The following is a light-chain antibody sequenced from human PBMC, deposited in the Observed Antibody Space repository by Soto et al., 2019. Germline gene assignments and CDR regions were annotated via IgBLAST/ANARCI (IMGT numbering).Light chain of an antibody. CDR1: QNVSSY. J-gene: IGKJ5*01. V-gene: IGKV3-11*01. CDR2: GAS. CDR3: QQRSNSPIT. Sequence: MVSQSPSSLSLSPGARATFSCRASQNVSSYLAGYQQKPGQAPSLLIYGASSRASGIPDRLSGSGSGTDFTLTISRLEPEDAAVYYCQQRSNSPITFGRGTRLAIK.